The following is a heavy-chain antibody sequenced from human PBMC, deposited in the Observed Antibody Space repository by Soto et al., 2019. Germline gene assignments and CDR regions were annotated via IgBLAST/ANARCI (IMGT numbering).Heavy chain of an antibody. V-gene: IGHV1-69*01. Sequence: QVQLVQSGAEVKKPGSSVKVSCKASGGTFSSYAISWVRQASGQGLEWMGGIIPIFGTANYAQKFQGRVTITADESTSTAYMELSSLRSEDTAVYYCARPLGYCSSTSCQYDYWGQGTLVTVSS. J-gene: IGHJ4*02. CDR3: ARPLGYCSSTSCQYDY. CDR1: GGTFSSYA. CDR2: IIPIFGTA. D-gene: IGHD2-2*01.